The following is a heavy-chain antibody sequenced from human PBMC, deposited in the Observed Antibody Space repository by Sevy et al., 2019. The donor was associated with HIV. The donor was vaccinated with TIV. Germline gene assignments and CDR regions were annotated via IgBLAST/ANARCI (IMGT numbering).Heavy chain of an antibody. Sequence: ASVKVSCKASGYTLTCYDINWVRQATGQGLEWMGWMNPNSGNTGYAQKFQGRVTMTRNTSISTAYMELSSLRSEDTAVYYCVNRRSSSSWTGDYWGQGTLVTVSS. CDR3: VNRRSSSSWTGDY. CDR1: GYTLTCYD. D-gene: IGHD6-13*01. J-gene: IGHJ4*02. V-gene: IGHV1-8*01. CDR2: MNPNSGNT.